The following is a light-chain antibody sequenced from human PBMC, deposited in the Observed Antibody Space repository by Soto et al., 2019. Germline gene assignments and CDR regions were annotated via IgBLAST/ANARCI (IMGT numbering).Light chain of an antibody. CDR3: SSYAGSNNLYV. CDR1: SSDIGVYNY. J-gene: IGLJ1*01. Sequence: QSVLTQPPSASGSPGQSVTISCTGTSSDIGVYNYVSWYQQHPGKAPKLMIYEVSKRPSGVPDRFSGSKSGNTASLTASGLQAEDEADYYCSSYAGSNNLYVFGTGTKVTVL. V-gene: IGLV2-8*01. CDR2: EVS.